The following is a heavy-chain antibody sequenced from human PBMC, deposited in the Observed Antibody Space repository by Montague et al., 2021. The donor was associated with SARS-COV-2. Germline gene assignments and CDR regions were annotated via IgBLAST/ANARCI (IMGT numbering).Heavy chain of an antibody. CDR2: IYYSEST. CDR3: ARHALNEYSSAWACGFDY. J-gene: IGHJ4*02. CDR1: DGSVSSYY. Sequence: SETLSLTCTVSDGSVSSYYWSWIRQPPGKGLEWIGYIYYSESTNYNPSLKSRVTISVDTSKNQFSLKLSSVTAADTAVYYCARHALNEYSSAWACGFDYWGQGTLVTVSS. V-gene: IGHV4-59*08. D-gene: IGHD6-6*01.